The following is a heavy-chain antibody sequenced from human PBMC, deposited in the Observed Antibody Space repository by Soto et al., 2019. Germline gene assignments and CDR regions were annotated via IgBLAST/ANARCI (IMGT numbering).Heavy chain of an antibody. J-gene: IGHJ6*02. V-gene: IGHV3-33*01. D-gene: IGHD2-2*01. CDR1: GFTFSSYG. CDR3: ASLGYCSSTSCYDAYYYGMDV. CDR2: IWYDGSNK. Sequence: SGGSLRLSCAASGFTFSSYGMHCVRQAPGKGLEWVAVIWYDGSNKYYADSVKGRFTISRDNSKNTLYLQMNSLRAEDTAVYYCASLGYCSSTSCYDAYYYGMDVWGQGTTVTVSS.